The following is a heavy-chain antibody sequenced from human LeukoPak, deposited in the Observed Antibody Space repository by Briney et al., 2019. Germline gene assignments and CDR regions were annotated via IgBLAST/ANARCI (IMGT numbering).Heavy chain of an antibody. V-gene: IGHV3-23*01. D-gene: IGHD5-12*01. CDR3: ATLDIVATIGDY. Sequence: GGSLRLSCAASGFTFSSYAMSWVRQAPGKGLEWVSAISGSGGSTYYADSVKGRFTISRDNSKNTLYLQMNSPRAEDTAVYYCATLDIVATIGDYWGQGTLVTVSS. J-gene: IGHJ4*02. CDR1: GFTFSSYA. CDR2: ISGSGGST.